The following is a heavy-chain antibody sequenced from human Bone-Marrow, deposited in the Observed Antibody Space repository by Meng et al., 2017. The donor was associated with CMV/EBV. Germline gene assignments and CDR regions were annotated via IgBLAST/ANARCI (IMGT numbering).Heavy chain of an antibody. V-gene: IGHV3-9*01. CDR2: INWSSDSI. Sequence: GGSLRLSCAGSGFIFDDYAMHWVRQAPGKGLEWVSGINWSSDSIGYADSVKGRFTISRDNAKNSLYLQMDSLRPEDTVLYYCTSSGWPETYYYGMDIWGQGTRVTVSS. D-gene: IGHD2-15*01. J-gene: IGHJ6*02. CDR3: TSSGWPETYYYGMDI. CDR1: GFIFDDYA.